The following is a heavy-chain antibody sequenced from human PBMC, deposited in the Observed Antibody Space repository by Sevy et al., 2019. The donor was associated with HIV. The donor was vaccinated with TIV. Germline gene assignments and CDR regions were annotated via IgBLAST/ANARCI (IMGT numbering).Heavy chain of an antibody. V-gene: IGHV3-23*01. D-gene: IGHD3-22*01. Sequence: GGSLRLSCAASGFTFSSYAMSWVRQAPGKGLEWVSAISGSGGSTYYADSVKGRFTISRDNSKNTLYLQMNSLRAEDTAVYYCAKDLSVVNYDSSGYYRDYYYYSMDVWGQGTTVTVSS. J-gene: IGHJ6*02. CDR2: ISGSGGST. CDR3: AKDLSVVNYDSSGYYRDYYYYSMDV. CDR1: GFTFSSYA.